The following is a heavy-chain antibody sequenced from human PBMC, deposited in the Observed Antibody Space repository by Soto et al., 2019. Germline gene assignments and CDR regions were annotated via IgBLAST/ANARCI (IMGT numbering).Heavy chain of an antibody. V-gene: IGHV3-11*06. CDR2: ISSSSSYT. J-gene: IGHJ6*02. CDR3: ARDLRDCSGGSCFIYYYYYGMDV. D-gene: IGHD2-15*01. CDR1: GFTFSDYY. Sequence: GGSLRLSCAASGFTFSDYYMSWIRQAPGKGLEWVSYISSSSSYTNYADSVKGRFTISRDNAKNSLYLQMNSLRAEDTAVYYCARDLRDCSGGSCFIYYYYYGMDVWGQGTTVTVSS.